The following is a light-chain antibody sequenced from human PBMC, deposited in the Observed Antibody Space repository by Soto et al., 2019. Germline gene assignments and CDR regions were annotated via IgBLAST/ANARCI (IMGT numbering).Light chain of an antibody. CDR2: EVH. V-gene: IGLV2-18*02. J-gene: IGLJ2*01. CDR1: SSDVGTYDR. CDR3: SSYAASTTLL. Sequence: QSALTQPPSVSGSPGQSVTISCIGRSSDVGTYDRVSWYQAPPGTAPKLIIYEVHYRPSGVPDRFSGSKSGNTASLTISGLQAEDEADYYCSSYAASTTLLFGGGTQLTVL.